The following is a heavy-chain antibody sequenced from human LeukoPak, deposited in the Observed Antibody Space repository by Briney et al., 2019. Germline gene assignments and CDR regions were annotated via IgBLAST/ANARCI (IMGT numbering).Heavy chain of an antibody. CDR2: IIPIFGTA. J-gene: IGHJ5*02. CDR1: RGSFSSYA. Sequence: GASVKVSCKASRGSFSSYAISWVRQAPGQGLEWMGGIIPIFGTANYAQKFQGRVTITADESTSTAYMELSSLRSEDTAVYYCARRAYPDYWFDPWGQGTLVTVSS. V-gene: IGHV1-69*13. CDR3: ARRAYPDYWFDP. D-gene: IGHD1-14*01.